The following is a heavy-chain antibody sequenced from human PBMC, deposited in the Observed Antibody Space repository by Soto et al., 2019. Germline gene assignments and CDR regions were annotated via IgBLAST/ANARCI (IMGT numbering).Heavy chain of an antibody. CDR1: GFTFSDYY. V-gene: IGHV3-11*01. CDR2: ITSSGSTT. CDR3: ARERYSYGPYYFDY. D-gene: IGHD5-18*01. Sequence: VGSLRLSCAASGFTFSDYYMSWIRQAPGKGLEWVSSITSSGSTTYYTDSVKGRFTISRDNAKNSLYLQMNSLRAEDTAVYYCARERYSYGPYYFDYWGQGTLVTVSS. J-gene: IGHJ4*02.